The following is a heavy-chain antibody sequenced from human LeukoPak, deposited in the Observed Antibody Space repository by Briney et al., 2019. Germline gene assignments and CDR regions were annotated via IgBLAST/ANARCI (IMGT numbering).Heavy chain of an antibody. Sequence: GGSLRLSCAASEFTVSSNYMSWVRQAPGKGLEWVSVIYSGGSTYYADSVKGRFTISRDNSKNTLYLQMNSLRAEDTAVYYCARNKGTPGDYWGQGTLVTVSS. CDR1: EFTVSSNY. D-gene: IGHD1-1*01. CDR2: IYSGGST. V-gene: IGHV3-66*01. CDR3: ARNKGTPGDY. J-gene: IGHJ4*02.